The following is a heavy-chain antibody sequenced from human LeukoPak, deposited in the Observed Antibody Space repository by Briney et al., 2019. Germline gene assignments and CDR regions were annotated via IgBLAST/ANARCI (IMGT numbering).Heavy chain of an antibody. V-gene: IGHV3-7*03. D-gene: IGHD1-26*01. CDR2: ISPDGSRK. CDR1: GFTFSRHW. Sequence: GGSLRLSCAASGFTFSRHWMTWVRQAPGKGLEWVANISPDGSRKNYVDSVKGRFTISRDNSKNTLYLQMNSLRAEDTAVYYCARLWELHDAFDIWGQGTMVTVSS. J-gene: IGHJ3*02. CDR3: ARLWELHDAFDI.